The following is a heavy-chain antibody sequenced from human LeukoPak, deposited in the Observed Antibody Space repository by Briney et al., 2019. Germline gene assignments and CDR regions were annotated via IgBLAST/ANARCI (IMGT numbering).Heavy chain of an antibody. CDR2: IYYSGST. V-gene: IGHV4-59*12. D-gene: IGHD6-19*01. CDR1: GGSISSYY. J-gene: IGHJ4*02. CDR3: ARDSAQYSSGWYTDY. Sequence: PSETLSLTCTVSGGSISSYYWSWIRQPPGKGLEWIGYIYYSGSTNYNPSLKSRVTISVDTSKNQFSLKLSSVTAADTAVYYCARDSAQYSSGWYTDYWGQGTLVTVSS.